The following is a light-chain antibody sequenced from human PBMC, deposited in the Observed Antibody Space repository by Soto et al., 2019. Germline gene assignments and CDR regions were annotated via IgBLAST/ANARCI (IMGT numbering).Light chain of an antibody. J-gene: IGLJ2*01. CDR1: SSDIGTYDY. Sequence: QSALTQPASVSGSPGQSITISCTGTSSDIGTYDYVSWYQHHPGKAPKLMIYEVTNRPSGVSDRFSGSKSGKTASLTISGLQAEDEADYYCSSYTTTTTPGVFGGGTKLTVL. V-gene: IGLV2-14*01. CDR3: SSYTTTTTPGV. CDR2: EVT.